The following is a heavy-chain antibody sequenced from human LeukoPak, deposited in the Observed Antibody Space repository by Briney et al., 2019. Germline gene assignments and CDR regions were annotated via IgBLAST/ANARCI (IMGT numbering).Heavy chain of an antibody. J-gene: IGHJ4*02. CDR3: ARDRRYNDYDYCFDY. Sequence: ASVKVSCKASGYTFTSYYMHWVRQAPGQGLEWMGIINPSGGSTTYAQKFQGRVAMTRDTSTSTVYMELSSLSSEDTAVYYCARDRRYNDYDYCFDYWGQGTLVTVSS. D-gene: IGHD5-12*01. V-gene: IGHV1-46*01. CDR1: GYTFTSYY. CDR2: INPSGGST.